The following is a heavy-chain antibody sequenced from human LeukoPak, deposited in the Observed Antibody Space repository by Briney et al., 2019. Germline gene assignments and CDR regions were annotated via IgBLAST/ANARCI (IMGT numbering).Heavy chain of an antibody. D-gene: IGHD3-16*02. Sequence: GSLRLSCAASGFTFSSYAMSWVRQSPGKGLEWIGEINHSGSTDYNPSLKSRVTISVDTSKNQFSLKLSSVTAADTAVYYCARAGYDYVWGSYRYPYFDYWGQGTLVTVSS. CDR3: ARAGYDYVWGSYRYPYFDY. CDR2: INHSGST. V-gene: IGHV4-34*01. CDR1: GFTFSSYA. J-gene: IGHJ4*02.